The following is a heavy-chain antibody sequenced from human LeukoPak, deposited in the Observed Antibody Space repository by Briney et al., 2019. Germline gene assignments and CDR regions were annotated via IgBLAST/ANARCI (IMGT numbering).Heavy chain of an antibody. V-gene: IGHV1-18*04. J-gene: IGHJ4*02. D-gene: IGHD5-24*01. Sequence: ASVKVSCKASGYTFTGYYMHWVRQAPGQGLEWMGWISAYNGNTNYAQKLQGRVTMTTDTSTSTAYMELRSLRSDDTAVYYCARAPRWLQYYFDYWGQGTLVTVSS. CDR3: ARAPRWLQYYFDY. CDR2: ISAYNGNT. CDR1: GYTFTGYY.